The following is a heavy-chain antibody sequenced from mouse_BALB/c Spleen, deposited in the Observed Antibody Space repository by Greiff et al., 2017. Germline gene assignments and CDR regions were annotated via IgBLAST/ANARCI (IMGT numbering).Heavy chain of an antibody. CDR2: IRNKANGYTT. Sequence: EVQLVESGGGLVQPGGSLRLSCATSGFTFTDYYMSWVRQPPGKALEWLGFIRNKANGYTTEYSASVKGRFTISRDNSQSILYLQMNTLRAEDSATYYCARDDGYGKEGYAMDYWGQGTSVTVSS. D-gene: IGHD2-1*01. V-gene: IGHV7-3*02. CDR1: GFTFTDYY. J-gene: IGHJ4*01. CDR3: ARDDGYGKEGYAMDY.